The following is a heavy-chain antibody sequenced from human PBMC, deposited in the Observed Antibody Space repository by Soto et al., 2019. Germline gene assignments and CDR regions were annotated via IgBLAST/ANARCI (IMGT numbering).Heavy chain of an antibody. J-gene: IGHJ6*02. CDR2: ISGSGGST. Sequence: GGSLRLSCAASGFTFSSYAMSWVRQAPGKGLEWVSAISGSGGSTYYADSVKGRFTISRDNSKNTLYLQMNSLRAEDTAVYYCAKDLYNWNNNYYYGMDVWGQGTTVTVSS. CDR1: GFTFSSYA. V-gene: IGHV3-23*01. CDR3: AKDLYNWNNNYYYGMDV. D-gene: IGHD1-20*01.